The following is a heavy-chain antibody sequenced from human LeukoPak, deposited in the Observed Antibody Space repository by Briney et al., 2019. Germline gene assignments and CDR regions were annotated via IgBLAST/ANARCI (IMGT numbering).Heavy chain of an antibody. J-gene: IGHJ5*02. V-gene: IGHV4-59*01. CDR3: ARITGTGIAAAGNWFDP. Sequence: SETLSLTCTVSGGSLSPYYWSWIRQSPGKGLEWIGYISYSGSTNSHPSLKSRVTISVDTSKNQFSLKLSSVTAADTAVYYCARITGTGIAAAGNWFDPWGQGTLVTVSS. CDR1: GGSLSPYY. CDR2: ISYSGST. D-gene: IGHD6-13*01.